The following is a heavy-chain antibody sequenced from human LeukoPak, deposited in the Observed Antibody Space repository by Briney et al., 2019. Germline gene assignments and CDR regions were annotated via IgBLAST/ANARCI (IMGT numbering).Heavy chain of an antibody. J-gene: IGHJ4*02. Sequence: SQTLSLTCTVSGGSISSGGYYWSWIRQHPGKGLEWIGYIYHSGSTYYNPSLKSRVTISVDTSKNQFSLKLSSVTAADTAVYYCARGEPRKRTYYYDSSGYLGDYFDYWGQGTLVTVSS. CDR1: GGSISSGGYY. V-gene: IGHV4-31*03. CDR2: IYHSGST. D-gene: IGHD3-22*01. CDR3: ARGEPRKRTYYYDSSGYLGDYFDY.